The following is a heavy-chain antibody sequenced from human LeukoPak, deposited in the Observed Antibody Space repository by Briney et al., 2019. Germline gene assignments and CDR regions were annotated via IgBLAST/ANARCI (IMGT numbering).Heavy chain of an antibody. V-gene: IGHV5-51*01. CDR2: IYPGDSDT. J-gene: IGHJ6*03. Sequence: GASLQISCKGSGSIFTSYWIGWVRQLPGKGLEWMGIIYPGDSDTRYSPSFQGQVTISPDKSISTAYLQWSSLKASDTAMYYCARVVPHYYYMDVWGKGTTVTVSS. CDR1: GSIFTSYW. D-gene: IGHD3-10*01. CDR3: ARVVPHYYYMDV.